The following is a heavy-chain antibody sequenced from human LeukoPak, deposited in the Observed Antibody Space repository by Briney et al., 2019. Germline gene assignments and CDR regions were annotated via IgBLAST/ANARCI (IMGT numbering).Heavy chain of an antibody. CDR2: IYTSGST. V-gene: IGHV4-4*07. CDR3: ARLRSGGQVAGVYFDS. D-gene: IGHD6-19*01. J-gene: IGHJ4*02. Sequence: SETLSLTCTVSGGSISSYYWSWIRQPAGKGLEWIGRIYTSGSTSYNPSLKSRVTMSVDTSKNQFSLKLSSVTAADTAVYYCARLRSGGQVAGVYFDSWGQGTLVTVSS. CDR1: GGSISSYY.